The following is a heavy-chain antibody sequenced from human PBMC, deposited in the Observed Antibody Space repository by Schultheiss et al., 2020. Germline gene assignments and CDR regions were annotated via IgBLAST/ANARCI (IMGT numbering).Heavy chain of an antibody. CDR2: ILSKNDGGTT. V-gene: IGHV3-15*01. CDR1: GFTVSSTY. D-gene: IGHD6-25*01. Sequence: GESLRLSCAASGFTVSSTYMSWVRQAPGKGLEWVGRILSKNDGGTTDYIAPVKGRFTFSRDDSKNMVYLQMNSLRAEDTAVYYWARHRGVAAEPWGQGTLVTVSS. CDR3: ARHRGVAAEP. J-gene: IGHJ5*02.